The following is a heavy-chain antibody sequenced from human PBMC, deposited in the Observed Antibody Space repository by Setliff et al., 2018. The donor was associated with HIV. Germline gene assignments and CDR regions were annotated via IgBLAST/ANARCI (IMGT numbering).Heavy chain of an antibody. J-gene: IGHJ4*02. Sequence: KPSETLSLTCTVSGDSISSGSYYWSWFRQPAGKELEWIGLIYISGSTIYNPSLKSRVTITINTSKRQFSLNLSSVTAADTAVYYCAREGGGIVAAVHFDYWGQGTLVTVSS. D-gene: IGHD6-13*01. CDR3: AREGGGIVAAVHFDY. V-gene: IGHV4-61*02. CDR2: IYISGST. CDR1: GDSISSGSYY.